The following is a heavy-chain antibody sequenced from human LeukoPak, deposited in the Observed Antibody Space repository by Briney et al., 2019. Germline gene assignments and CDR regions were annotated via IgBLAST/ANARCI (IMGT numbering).Heavy chain of an antibody. D-gene: IGHD3-16*01. CDR2: IRSTGTTT. V-gene: IGHV3-48*01. CDR1: GFSFSSYS. CDR3: ARRPLRSYYYYYYMDV. J-gene: IGHJ6*03. Sequence: GGSLRLSCAASGFSFSSYSMNWVRQAPGKGLEWVSYIRSTGTTTYHADSVQGRFAISRDNGKNSLYLQMNSLGVEDTAVYYCARRPLRSYYYYYYMDVWGKGTTVTISS.